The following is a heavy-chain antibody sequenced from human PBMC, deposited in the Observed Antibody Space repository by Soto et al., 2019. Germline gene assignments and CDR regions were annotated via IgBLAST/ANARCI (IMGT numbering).Heavy chain of an antibody. CDR3: AGRSPRDLFDV. CDR2: IYYSGST. Sequence: SETLPLTCTVSGGSISSDYWSWIRQPPGKGLEWIGYIYYSGSTDYNPSLKSRVTISVDTSKNQLSLKLSSVTAADTAVYYCAGRSPRDLFDVGARGTRDTAS. CDR1: GGSISSDY. V-gene: IGHV4-59*08. D-gene: IGHD2-21*01. J-gene: IGHJ3*01.